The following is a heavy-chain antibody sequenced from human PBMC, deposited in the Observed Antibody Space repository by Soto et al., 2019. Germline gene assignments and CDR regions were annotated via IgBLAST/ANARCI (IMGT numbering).Heavy chain of an antibody. CDR3: ARDYDFWSGPLDGYYYGMDV. CDR1: GFTFSSYG. J-gene: IGHJ6*02. D-gene: IGHD3-3*01. V-gene: IGHV3-33*01. CDR2: IWYDGSNK. Sequence: GGSLRLSCAASGFTFSSYGMHWVRQAPGKGLEWVAVIWYDGSNKYYADSVKGRFTISRDNSKNTLYLQMNSLRAEDTAVYYCARDYDFWSGPLDGYYYGMDVWGQGTTVTVSS.